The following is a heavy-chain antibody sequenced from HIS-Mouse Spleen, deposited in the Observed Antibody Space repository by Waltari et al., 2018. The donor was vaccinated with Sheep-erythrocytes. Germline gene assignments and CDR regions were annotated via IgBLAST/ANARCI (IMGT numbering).Heavy chain of an antibody. CDR3: ARGYCSSTSCYGYFQH. D-gene: IGHD2-2*01. J-gene: IGHJ1*01. CDR2: INPNSGGT. CDR1: GYTCTGCD. Sequence: QVQLVQSGDEVKKPGASAKVSCKASGYTCTGCDMHWVRQVRGQGLEWRGWINPNSGGTNYAQKFQGRVTMTRDTSISTAYMELSRLRSDDTAVYYCARGYCSSTSCYGYFQHWGQGTLVTVSS. V-gene: IGHV1-2*02.